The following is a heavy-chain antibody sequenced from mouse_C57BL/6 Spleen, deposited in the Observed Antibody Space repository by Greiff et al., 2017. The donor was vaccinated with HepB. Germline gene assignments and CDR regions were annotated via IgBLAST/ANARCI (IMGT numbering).Heavy chain of an antibody. Sequence: EVKLVESGGGLVQPKGSLKLSCAASGFSFNTYAMNWVRQAPGKGLEWVARIRSKSNNYATYYADSVKDRFTISRDDSESMLYLQMNNLKTEDTAMYYCVRGLEYYFDYWGQGTTLTVSS. CDR1: GFSFNTYA. D-gene: IGHD3-3*01. J-gene: IGHJ2*01. V-gene: IGHV10-1*01. CDR3: VRGLEYYFDY. CDR2: IRSKSNNYAT.